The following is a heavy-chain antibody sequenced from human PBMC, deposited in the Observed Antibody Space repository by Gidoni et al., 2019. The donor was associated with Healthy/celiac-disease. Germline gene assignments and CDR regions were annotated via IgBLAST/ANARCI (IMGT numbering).Heavy chain of an antibody. D-gene: IGHD3-10*01. V-gene: IGHV4-39*01. Sequence: QLQLQESGPGLVKPSETLSLTCTVSGGSLSSTSYYWGWVRQPPGKGLEWIGSIYYSGSTYYNPSLKSRVTISVDTSKNQFSLKLSSVTAADTAVYYCARLRGYYYYGMDVWGQGTTVTVSS. J-gene: IGHJ6*02. CDR2: IYYSGST. CDR3: ARLRGYYYYGMDV. CDR1: GGSLSSTSYY.